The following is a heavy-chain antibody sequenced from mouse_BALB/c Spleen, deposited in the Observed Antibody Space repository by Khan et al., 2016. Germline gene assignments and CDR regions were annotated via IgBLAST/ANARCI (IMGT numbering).Heavy chain of an antibody. J-gene: IGHJ4*01. CDR2: IWSGGST. Sequence: QVQLQQSGPGLVQPSQSLSITCTVSGFSLTSYGVHWVRQSPGKGLEWLGVIWSGGSTDYNAAFISRLSISKDNSKSQVFFKMKSLQANDTAIYYCARNYYGSSYYYAMDYWGQGTSVTVSS. D-gene: IGHD1-1*01. V-gene: IGHV2-2*02. CDR1: GFSLTSYG. CDR3: ARNYYGSSYYYAMDY.